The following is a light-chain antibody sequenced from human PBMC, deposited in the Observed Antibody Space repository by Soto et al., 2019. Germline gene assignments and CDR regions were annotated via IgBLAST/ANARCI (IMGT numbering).Light chain of an antibody. V-gene: IGKV1-39*01. CDR3: EQSFRPSRT. Sequence: DIQMTQSPSPLSASVGDRVTITCRASKTISTYLNWYQQKPGKAPKLLIYGASSLQSGVPSRFSGSGSGTNFTLTISSLQPEDFGSHYCEQSFRPSRTLRQGTEV. J-gene: IGKJ1*01. CDR1: KTISTY. CDR2: GAS.